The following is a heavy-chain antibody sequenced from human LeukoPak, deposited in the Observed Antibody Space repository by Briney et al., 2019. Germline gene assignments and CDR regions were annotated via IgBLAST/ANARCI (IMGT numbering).Heavy chain of an antibody. Sequence: SVKVSCKASGGTFSSYAISWVRQAPGQGLEWMGGIIPIFGTANYAQKFQGRVTITADESTSTAYMELSSLRSEDTAVYYCARAGPDNSYYDSSGYNYYYMDVWGKGTTVTISS. D-gene: IGHD3-22*01. CDR2: IIPIFGTA. CDR3: ARAGPDNSYYDSSGYNYYYMDV. J-gene: IGHJ6*03. V-gene: IGHV1-69*01. CDR1: GGTFSSYA.